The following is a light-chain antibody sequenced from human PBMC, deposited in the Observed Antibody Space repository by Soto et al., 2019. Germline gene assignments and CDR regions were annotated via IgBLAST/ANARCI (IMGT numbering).Light chain of an antibody. CDR3: QQSYSTLLS. J-gene: IGKJ4*01. Sequence: DIELTQSPSSLPASVGDRVTITCRASQSISTFLNWYQHKRGKAPKLLIHGASSLQSGVPFRFTGSGSGTDFSLTISGLQPEDSATYYCQQSYSTLLSFGGGTKVDIK. CDR1: QSISTF. V-gene: IGKV1-39*01. CDR2: GAS.